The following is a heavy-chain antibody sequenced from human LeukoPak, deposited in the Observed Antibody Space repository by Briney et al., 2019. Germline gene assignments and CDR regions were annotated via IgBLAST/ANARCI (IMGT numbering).Heavy chain of an antibody. D-gene: IGHD6-19*01. CDR2: ISGSGDST. CDR3: AKDPKNSDWYPPYYYYYMDV. Sequence: GGSLRLSCAASGFTFSSYAMSWVRQAPGEGLEWVSAISGSGDSTYYADSVKGRFTISRDNSKNTLYLQMNSLRAEDTAVYYCAKDPKNSDWYPPYYYYYMDVWGKGTTVTVSS. V-gene: IGHV3-23*01. CDR1: GFTFSSYA. J-gene: IGHJ6*03.